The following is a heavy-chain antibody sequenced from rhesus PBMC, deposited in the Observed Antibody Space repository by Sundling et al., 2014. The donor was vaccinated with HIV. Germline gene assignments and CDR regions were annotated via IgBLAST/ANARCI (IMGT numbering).Heavy chain of an antibody. CDR2: VFGGVGNT. CDR1: GYSISSGYG. J-gene: IGHJ4*01. Sequence: QVQLQGSGPGLVKPSETLSLTCVVSGYSISSGYGWSWIRQPPGKGLEWIGHVFGGVGNTYYKPSLKSRVTISTDTSKNQFSLKLRSVTAVDTAVYYCASRSDPTDSGYYTFNYWGQGVLVTVSS. V-gene: IGHV4-127*01. CDR3: ASRSDPTDSGYYTFNY. D-gene: IGHD3-28*01.